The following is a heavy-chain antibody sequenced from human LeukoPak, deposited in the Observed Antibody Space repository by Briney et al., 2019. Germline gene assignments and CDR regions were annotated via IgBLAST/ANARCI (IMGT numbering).Heavy chain of an antibody. J-gene: IGHJ5*01. D-gene: IGHD3-22*01. V-gene: IGHV3-48*03. CDR3: VREMYSYDTTYYYVRWFDS. CDR2: ISSSGTTK. CDR1: GFTFSSYE. Sequence: GGSLRLSCAASGFTFSSYEMNWVRQAPGKGLEWLSYISSSGTTKKYADSVKGRFTISRDNAKNSLYLQMNSLRAEDTAVYYCVREMYSYDTTYYYVRWFDSWGQGTLVTVSS.